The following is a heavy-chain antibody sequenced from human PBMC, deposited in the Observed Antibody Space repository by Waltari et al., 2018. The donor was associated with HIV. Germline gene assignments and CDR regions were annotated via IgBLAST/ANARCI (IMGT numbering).Heavy chain of an antibody. CDR3: ARGIVGAKEKNNGMDV. J-gene: IGHJ6*02. D-gene: IGHD1-26*01. Sequence: QVQLQESGPSLVKPSQNLSLTCTVSGGSISSGSYSWSWIRQPAGKGLEWIGRIYTSGSTNYNPSLKSRVTISVDTSRNEFSLRLSSGTAADTGVYYCARGIVGAKEKNNGMDVWGQGTTVTVSS. CDR1: GGSISSGSYS. CDR2: IYTSGST. V-gene: IGHV4-61*02.